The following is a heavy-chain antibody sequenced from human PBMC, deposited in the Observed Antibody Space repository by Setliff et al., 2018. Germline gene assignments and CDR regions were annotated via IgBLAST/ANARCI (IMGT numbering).Heavy chain of an antibody. CDR3: ARAAKYDSSGYYGFWFDP. J-gene: IGHJ5*02. CDR1: GGSISSSY. V-gene: IGHV4-59*01. CDR2: IYSSGST. Sequence: PSETLSLTCNVSGGSISSSYWSWIRQPPGKGLEWIGYIYSSGSTNNNPSLKSRATISVDTSKNQFSLKLSSVTAADTAVYYCARAAKYDSSGYYGFWFDPWGQGTLVTVS. D-gene: IGHD3-22*01.